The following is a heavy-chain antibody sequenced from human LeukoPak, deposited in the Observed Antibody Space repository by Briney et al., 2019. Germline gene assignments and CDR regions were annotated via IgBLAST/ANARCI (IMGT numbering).Heavy chain of an antibody. D-gene: IGHD3-22*01. Sequence: GGSLRLSCAASGFTFSSYSTNWVRQAPGKGLEWVSYISSSGSTIYYADSAKGRFTISRDNAKNSLYLQMNSLRAEDTAVYYCAKDGKMIVVLFGAFDIWGQGTMVTVSS. J-gene: IGHJ3*02. V-gene: IGHV3-48*04. CDR2: ISSSGSTI. CDR1: GFTFSSYS. CDR3: AKDGKMIVVLFGAFDI.